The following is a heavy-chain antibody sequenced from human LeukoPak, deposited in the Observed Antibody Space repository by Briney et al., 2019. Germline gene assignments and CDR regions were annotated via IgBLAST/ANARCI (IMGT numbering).Heavy chain of an antibody. CDR3: VRQGGGDNCR. J-gene: IGHJ4*01. V-gene: IGHV3-66*02. CDR2: MYPWVSA. D-gene: IGHD4-23*01. Sequence: GGSLRLSCAASGLTLKSNDMKWVRQAPGKGVVWVSIMYPWVSAFYTDSVKGRFTVTRDESNNMMFLQMNTLRPDDTAMYYCVRQGGGDNCRWGQGALVTVSS. CDR1: GLTLKSND.